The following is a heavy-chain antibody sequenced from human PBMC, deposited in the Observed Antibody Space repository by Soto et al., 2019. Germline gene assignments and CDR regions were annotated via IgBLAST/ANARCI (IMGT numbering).Heavy chain of an antibody. D-gene: IGHD4-17*01. V-gene: IGHV1-69*06. CDR1: GGTFSNYA. CDR3: VRDVFGDVVGWGNYLDP. J-gene: IGHJ5*02. CDR2: IIPHLGTT. Sequence: QEQLVQSGTEVKKPGSSVKVSCKASGGTFSNYAIHWVRQAPGQGLEWMGEIIPHLGTTSYAQKFQARVTITADKSTNTAYLDLSSLRREDTAVYYCVRDVFGDVVGWGNYLDPWGQGTLVTVSS.